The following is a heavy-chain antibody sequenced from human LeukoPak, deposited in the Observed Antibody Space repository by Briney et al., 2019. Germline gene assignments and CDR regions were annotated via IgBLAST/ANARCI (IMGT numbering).Heavy chain of an antibody. D-gene: IGHD6-13*01. CDR3: ARGLSYSSSWYKNYYYYMDV. CDR1: GDSISNYY. V-gene: IGHV4-59*12. Sequence: PSETLSLTCTVSGDSISNYYWSWIRQPPGKGLEWIGYFSSSGSTNYNPSLKSRVTISVDTSKNQFSLKLSSVTAADTAVYYCARGLSYSSSWYKNYYYYMDVWGKGTTVTVSS. CDR2: FSSSGST. J-gene: IGHJ6*03.